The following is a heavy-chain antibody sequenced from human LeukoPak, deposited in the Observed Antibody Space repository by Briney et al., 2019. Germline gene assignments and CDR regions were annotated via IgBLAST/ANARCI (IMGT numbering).Heavy chain of an antibody. Sequence: GASVKVSCKASGYTFTSYYMHWVRQAPGRGLEWMGIINPSGGSTSYAQKFQGRVTMTRDMSTSTDYMELSSLRSEDTAVYYCARDNSVEDTAWWFDPWGQGTLVTVSS. CDR2: INPSGGST. J-gene: IGHJ5*02. D-gene: IGHD4-23*01. CDR3: ARDNSVEDTAWWFDP. CDR1: GYTFTSYY. V-gene: IGHV1-46*01.